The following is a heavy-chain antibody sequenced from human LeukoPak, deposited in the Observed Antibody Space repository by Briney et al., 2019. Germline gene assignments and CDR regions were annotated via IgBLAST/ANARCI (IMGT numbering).Heavy chain of an antibody. CDR2: IYYSGST. V-gene: IGHV4-59*01. CDR3: ARYVGVTAYFDY. J-gene: IGHJ4*02. D-gene: IGHD2-21*02. CDR1: GGSISSYY. Sequence: PSETLSLTCTVSGGSISSYYWSWIRQPPGKGLEWIGYIYYSGSTNYNPSLKSRVTISVDTSKNQFSLKLSSVTAADTAVYYCARYVGVTAYFDYGGKGPLVTVSS.